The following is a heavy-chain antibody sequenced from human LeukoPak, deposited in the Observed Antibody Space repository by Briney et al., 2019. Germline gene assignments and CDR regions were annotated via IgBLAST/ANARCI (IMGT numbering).Heavy chain of an antibody. D-gene: IGHD3-16*01. Sequence: GGSLRLSCAASGFTFSDYYMSWIRQAPGKGLEWVSYISSSGSTIYYADSVKGRFTISRDNAKNSLYLQMNSLRAEDTAVYYCARAPGGRAISLPPYYYYMDVWGKGTTVTISS. CDR3: ARAPGGRAISLPPYYYYMDV. J-gene: IGHJ6*03. CDR2: ISSSGSTI. CDR1: GFTFSDYY. V-gene: IGHV3-11*04.